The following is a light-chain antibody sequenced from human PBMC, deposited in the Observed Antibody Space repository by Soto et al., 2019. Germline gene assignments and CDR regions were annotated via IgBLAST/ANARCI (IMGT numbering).Light chain of an antibody. J-gene: IGKJ1*01. Sequence: QSXATLSMYQGDXXXXSCRASQSGATRYLDWXHQKPSQPPRLLIXGSSNRPTGIPDRFSGSGSGTAFTRNISRLETEDFAVYYGHLYTAYGERTKADIK. CDR1: QSGATRY. V-gene: IGKV3-20*01. CDR3: HLYTA. CDR2: GSS.